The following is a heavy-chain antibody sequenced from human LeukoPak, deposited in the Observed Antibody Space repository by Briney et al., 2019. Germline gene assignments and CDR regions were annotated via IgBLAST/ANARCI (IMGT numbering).Heavy chain of an antibody. J-gene: IGHJ5*02. CDR3: ARLGGGIAVAAFNWFDP. CDR1: GGSISSYY. D-gene: IGHD6-19*01. V-gene: IGHV4-59*08. Sequence: SETLSLTCTVSGGSISSYYWSWIRQPPGKGLEWIGYIYYSGSTNYNPSLKSRVTISVDTSKNQFSLKLSSVTAADTAVYYCARLGGGIAVAAFNWFDPRGQGTLVTVSS. CDR2: IYYSGST.